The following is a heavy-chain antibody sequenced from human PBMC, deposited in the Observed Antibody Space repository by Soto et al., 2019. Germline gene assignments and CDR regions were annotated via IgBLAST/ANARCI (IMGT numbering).Heavy chain of an antibody. Sequence: QVQLVQSGAEVKKPESSVKVSCKAPGGTFSTYAISWVRQAPGQGLEWMGGIIPMFDTANYAQRFQDRVTITADESTNTVYMELSSLRSEDTAVYFCASGIQLWLRRINTGYSGWGQGTLVTVSS. CDR3: ASGIQLWLRRINTGYSG. CDR2: IIPMFDTA. D-gene: IGHD5-18*01. V-gene: IGHV1-69*12. J-gene: IGHJ4*02. CDR1: GGTFSTYA.